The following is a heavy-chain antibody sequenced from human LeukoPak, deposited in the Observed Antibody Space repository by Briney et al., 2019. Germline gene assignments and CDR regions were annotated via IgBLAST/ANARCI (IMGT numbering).Heavy chain of an antibody. D-gene: IGHD3-22*01. CDR2: ISSSSDYT. V-gene: IGHV3-11*06. CDR1: GFTFSDYY. J-gene: IGHJ4*02. CDR3: ARDPRYDSGAYTFDY. Sequence: GGSLRLSCAASGFTFSDYYMSWIRQAPGKGVEWVSYISSSSDYTKYADSVKGRFTISRDNTKNSVFLRINSLRAEDTAVYYCARDPRYDSGAYTFDYWGQGTLVTVSS.